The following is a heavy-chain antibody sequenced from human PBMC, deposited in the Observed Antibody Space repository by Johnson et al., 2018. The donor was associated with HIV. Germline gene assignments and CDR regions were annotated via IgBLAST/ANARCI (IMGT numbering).Heavy chain of an antibody. J-gene: IGHJ3*02. Sequence: EVQLVESGGGLVKPGGSLRLSCAASGFTFSNAWMSWVRQAPGKGLEWVGRIKSKTDGGTTDYAAPVKGRFTISRDDSKNTLYLQMNSLRAEDTAVYYCARDGGYCSSTSCFRHWASAFDIWGQGTMVTVSS. CDR2: IKSKTDGGTT. V-gene: IGHV3-15*01. CDR1: GFTFSNAW. D-gene: IGHD2-2*01. CDR3: ARDGGYCSSTSCFRHWASAFDI.